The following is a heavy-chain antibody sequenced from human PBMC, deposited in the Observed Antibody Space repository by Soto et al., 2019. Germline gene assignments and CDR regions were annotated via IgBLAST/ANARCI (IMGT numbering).Heavy chain of an antibody. CDR3: ARDRQWLVHGLDY. J-gene: IGHJ4*02. Sequence: PSETLSLTCAVYGGSFSGYYWSWIRQPPGKGLEWIGEINHSGSTNYNPSLKSRVTISVDTSKNQFSLKLSSVTAADTAVYYCARDRQWLVHGLDYWGQGTLVTVSS. CDR2: INHSGST. V-gene: IGHV4-34*01. CDR1: GGSFSGYY. D-gene: IGHD6-19*01.